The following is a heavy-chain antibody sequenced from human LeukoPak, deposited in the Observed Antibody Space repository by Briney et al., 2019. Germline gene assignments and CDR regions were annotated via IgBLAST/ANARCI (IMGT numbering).Heavy chain of an antibody. D-gene: IGHD1-26*01. CDR1: GYTFTSYG. Sequence: ASVKVSCKASGYTFTSYGISWVRQAPGQGLEWMGWISAYNGNTNYAQKLQGRVTMTTDTSTSTAYMELRSLRSDDTAVYYCARDQEWELLSYYYYGMDVWRQGTTVTVSS. CDR2: ISAYNGNT. CDR3: ARDQEWELLSYYYYGMDV. V-gene: IGHV1-18*01. J-gene: IGHJ6*02.